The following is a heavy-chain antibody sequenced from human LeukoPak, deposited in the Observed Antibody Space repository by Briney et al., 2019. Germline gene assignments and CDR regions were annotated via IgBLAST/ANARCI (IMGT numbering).Heavy chain of an antibody. CDR3: ARDPDYDILTGFKEAFDI. CDR1: GFTFSSYP. Sequence: GGSLRLSCAASGFTFSSYPMHWVRQAPGKGLEWVSLISYDGIKKYYGDSVKGRFTISRDNAKNSLYLQMNSLRAEDTALYHCARDPDYDILTGFKEAFDIWGQGTMVTVSS. D-gene: IGHD3-9*01. V-gene: IGHV3-30-3*01. J-gene: IGHJ3*02. CDR2: ISYDGIKK.